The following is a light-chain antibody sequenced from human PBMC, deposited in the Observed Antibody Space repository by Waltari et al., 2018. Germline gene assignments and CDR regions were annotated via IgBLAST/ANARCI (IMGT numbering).Light chain of an antibody. CDR3: QQSYSRPLFT. CDR2: SAS. Sequence: DIHMTQSPSSLSASIGYRVNITCRASQTIDTYLNWYRQRPGKAPDLLISSASTLQSGVPSRFSGSGSGTDFTLSIDTLQPEDFATYFCQQSYSRPLFTFGPGTKVYL. CDR1: QTIDTY. V-gene: IGKV1-39*01. J-gene: IGKJ3*01.